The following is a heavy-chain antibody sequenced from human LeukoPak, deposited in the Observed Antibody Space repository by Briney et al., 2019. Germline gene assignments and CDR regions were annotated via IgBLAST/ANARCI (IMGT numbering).Heavy chain of an antibody. D-gene: IGHD3-9*01. CDR2: IYYSGST. CDR1: GGSISSSSYY. CDR3: ARVAVIYDYDILTGYYFDY. V-gene: IGHV4-61*05. J-gene: IGHJ4*02. Sequence: SETLSLTCTVSGGSISSSSYYWGWIRQPPGKGLEWIGYIYYSGSTNYNPSLKSRVTISVDTSKNQFSLKLSSVTAADTAVYYCARVAVIYDYDILTGYYFDYWGQGTLVTVSS.